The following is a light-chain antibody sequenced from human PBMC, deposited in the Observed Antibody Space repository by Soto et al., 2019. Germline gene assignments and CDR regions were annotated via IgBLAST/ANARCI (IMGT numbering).Light chain of an antibody. CDR2: ATS. CDR1: QSISSY. J-gene: IGKJ1*01. V-gene: IGKV1-39*01. Sequence: DIQMTQSPSSLSASVGDRVTITCRASQSISSYLNWYQQRPGKAPKLLIYATSSLQSGVPSRFSRSGSGTDFTLTISSLQPEDFATYYCQQSYSTPWTSGQGSKVEIK. CDR3: QQSYSTPWT.